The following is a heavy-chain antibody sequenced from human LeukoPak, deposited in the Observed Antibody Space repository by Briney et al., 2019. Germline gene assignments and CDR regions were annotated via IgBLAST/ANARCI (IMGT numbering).Heavy chain of an antibody. D-gene: IGHD6-6*01. V-gene: IGHV4-4*09. CDR2: IYTSGST. J-gene: IGHJ6*03. CDR3: ARQSSSSFYYYYMDV. CDR1: GGSISSYY. Sequence: KPSETLSLTCTASGGSISSYYWSWIRQPPGKGLEWIGYIYTSGSTNYNPSLKSRVTISVDTSKNQFSLKLSSVTAADTAVYYCARQSSSSFYYYYMDVWGKGTTVTVSS.